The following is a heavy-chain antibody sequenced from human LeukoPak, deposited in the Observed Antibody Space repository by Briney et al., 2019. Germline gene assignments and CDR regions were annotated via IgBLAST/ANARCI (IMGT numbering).Heavy chain of an antibody. D-gene: IGHD3-16*01. CDR2: VSAGGDNT. J-gene: IGHJ6*03. CDR3: AKNPQYDSVWGSYNYTGTSSMDV. V-gene: IGHV3-23*01. Sequence: GGSLRLSCTASGFTFTNYAVNWVRQVPGKGLEWVSAVSAGGDNTYYAGFVKGRFTISRDNSNNTLFLQMNSLRAEDTAIYYFAKNPQYDSVWGSYNYTGTSSMDVWAKGPRSPSP. CDR1: GFTFTNYA.